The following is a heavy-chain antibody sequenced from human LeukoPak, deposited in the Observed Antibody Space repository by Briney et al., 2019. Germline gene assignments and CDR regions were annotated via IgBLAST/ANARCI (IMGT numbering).Heavy chain of an antibody. CDR1: GFTFSSYS. CDR3: ARGRQLAGPAP. Sequence: GGSLRLSCAASGFTFSSYSMNWVRQAPGKGLEWVSSISSSSSYIYYADSVKGRFTISRDSAKDSLYLQMNSLRAEDTAVYYCARGRQLAGPAPWGQGTLVTVSS. J-gene: IGHJ5*02. CDR2: ISSSSSYI. D-gene: IGHD6-6*01. V-gene: IGHV3-21*01.